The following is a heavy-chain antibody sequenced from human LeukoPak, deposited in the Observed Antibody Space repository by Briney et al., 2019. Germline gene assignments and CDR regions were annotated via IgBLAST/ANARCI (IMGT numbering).Heavy chain of an antibody. V-gene: IGHV4-59*01. D-gene: IGHD4-23*01. Sequence: SETLSLTCTVSGGSISDYYRGWIRQPPGKGLEWIGYFYNSGSSTYNPSLKSRVTISVDTSKNQFSLKLSSVTAADTAVYYCARVRGYGGNSLFDYWGQGTLVTVSS. CDR3: ARVRGYGGNSLFDY. CDR1: GGSISDYY. J-gene: IGHJ4*02. CDR2: FYNSGSS.